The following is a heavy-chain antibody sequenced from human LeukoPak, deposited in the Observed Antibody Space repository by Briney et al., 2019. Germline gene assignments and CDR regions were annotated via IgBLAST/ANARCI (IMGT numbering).Heavy chain of an antibody. CDR2: IKQDGSEK. D-gene: IGHD3-22*01. J-gene: IGHJ4*02. CDR1: GFTVSSNY. CDR3: ARDWRSDYYDSSGYFSY. Sequence: YPGGSLRLSCAASGFTVSSNYMSWVRQAPGKGGGWVANIKQDGSEKYDVECVKGRFTIYRDKAKNSLYLQLNSLRAEDTAVYYCARDWRSDYYDSSGYFSYWGQGTLVTVSS. V-gene: IGHV3-7*01.